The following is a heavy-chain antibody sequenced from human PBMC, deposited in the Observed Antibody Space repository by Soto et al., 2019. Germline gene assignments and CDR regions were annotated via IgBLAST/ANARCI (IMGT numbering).Heavy chain of an antibody. J-gene: IGHJ4*02. D-gene: IGHD3-3*01. V-gene: IGHV4-59*01. CDR3: ARGGYDFWSGSRSYQFDY. CDR2: IYYSGST. CDR1: GGSISSYY. Sequence: SETLSLTCTVSGGSISSYYWSWIRQPPGKGLEWIGYIYYSGSTNYNPSLKSRVTISVDTSKNQFSLKLSSVTAADTAVYYCARGGYDFWSGSRSYQFDYWGQGTLVAVSS.